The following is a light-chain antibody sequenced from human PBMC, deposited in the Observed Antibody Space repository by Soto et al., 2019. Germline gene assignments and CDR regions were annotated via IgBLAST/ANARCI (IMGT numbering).Light chain of an antibody. V-gene: IGKV1-9*01. CDR2: AAS. J-gene: IGKJ1*01. CDR1: QDISSY. Sequence: DIQLTQSPSFLSASVGDRVTITCRASQDISSYLAWYQQKPGKAPKLLIYAASTLQSGVPSRFSGSGSGTEFTLTISSLQPEDFATYYCQQLNSYPLTFGQGTKVEIK. CDR3: QQLNSYPLT.